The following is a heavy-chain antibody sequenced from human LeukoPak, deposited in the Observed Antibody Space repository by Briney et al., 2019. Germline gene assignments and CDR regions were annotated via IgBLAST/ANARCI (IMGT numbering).Heavy chain of an antibody. J-gene: IGHJ4*02. V-gene: IGHV1-8*02. Sequence: GASVKVSCKASGYTFTGCYMHWVRQAPGQGLEWMGWMNPNSGNTGYAQKFQGRVTMTRNTSISTAYMELSSLRSEDTAVYYCATFNYGDSGYWGQGTLVTVSS. D-gene: IGHD4-17*01. CDR3: ATFNYGDSGY. CDR1: GYTFTGCY. CDR2: MNPNSGNT.